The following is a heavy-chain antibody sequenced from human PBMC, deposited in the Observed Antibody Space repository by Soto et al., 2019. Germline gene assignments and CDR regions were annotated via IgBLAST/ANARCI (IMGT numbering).Heavy chain of an antibody. V-gene: IGHV3-48*02. CDR2: ISSSSNTI. CDR1: GFTFSSYA. J-gene: IGHJ4*02. D-gene: IGHD3-22*01. Sequence: EVQLVESGGGLVQPGGSLRLSCADSGFTFSSYAMNWVRQAPGKGLEWVSYISSSSNTIYYADSVEGRFTISRDNAKNSLYLQMNSLRDEDTAVYYCARDPTGSSGHYWDYWGQGPLVTVSS. CDR3: ARDPTGSSGHYWDY.